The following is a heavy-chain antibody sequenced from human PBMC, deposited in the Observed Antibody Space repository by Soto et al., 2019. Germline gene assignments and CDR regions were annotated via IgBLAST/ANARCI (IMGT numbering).Heavy chain of an antibody. V-gene: IGHV4-61*08. CDR3: ARQSSGDFDF. J-gene: IGHJ4*02. D-gene: IGHD4-17*01. CDR1: DGSGSGGVGR. CDR2: IYNSGST. Sequence: PYSVADGSGSGGVGRWSWIRQPPGKGLEWIGYIYNSGSTNYNPSLKSRVTISVDTSKNQFSLKLSSVTAADTAVYYCARQSSGDFDFRGQPVLVTVSS.